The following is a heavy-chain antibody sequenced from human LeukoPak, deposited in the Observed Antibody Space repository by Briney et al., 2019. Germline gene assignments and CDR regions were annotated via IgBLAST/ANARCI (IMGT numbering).Heavy chain of an antibody. D-gene: IGHD6-13*01. CDR1: GYSISSGYY. J-gene: IGHJ5*02. CDR3: ASAAAVTGGNWFDP. CDR2: IYRSGST. Sequence: SETLSLTCTVSGYSISSGYYWGWIRQPPGKGLEWIGSIYRSGSTNYNPSLKSRVTISVDTSKNQFSLKLSSVTAADTAVYYCASAAAVTGGNWFDPWGQGTLVTVSS. V-gene: IGHV4-38-2*02.